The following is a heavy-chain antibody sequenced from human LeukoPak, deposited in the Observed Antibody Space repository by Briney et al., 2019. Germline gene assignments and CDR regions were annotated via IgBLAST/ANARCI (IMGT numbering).Heavy chain of an antibody. CDR1: GFTFSSYS. CDR2: ISTNSYYT. J-gene: IGHJ4*02. V-gene: IGHV3-21*05. D-gene: IGHD4-23*01. Sequence: PGGSLRLSCAASGFTFSSYSMNWIRQAPGKGLEWLSYISTNSYYTNYADSVKGRFTVSRDNAKNSLYLQMSSLRAEDTAVYYCARGDGGNSAFDYWGQGTLVTVSS. CDR3: ARGDGGNSAFDY.